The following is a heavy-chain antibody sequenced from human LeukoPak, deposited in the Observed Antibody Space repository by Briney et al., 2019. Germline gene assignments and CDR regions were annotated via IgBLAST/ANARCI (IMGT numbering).Heavy chain of an antibody. J-gene: IGHJ4*02. Sequence: TSETLSLTCTVSGGSISSYYWSWIRQPPGKGLEWIGSIYHSGSTYYNPSLKSRVTISVDTSKNQFSLKLSSVTAADTAVYYCARENHGDWGQGTLVTVSS. CDR3: ARENHGD. CDR2: IYHSGST. V-gene: IGHV4-38-2*02. CDR1: GGSISSYY. D-gene: IGHD3-16*01.